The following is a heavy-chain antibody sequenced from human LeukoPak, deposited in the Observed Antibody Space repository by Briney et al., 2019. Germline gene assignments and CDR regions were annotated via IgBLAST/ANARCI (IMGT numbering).Heavy chain of an antibody. CDR3: ARSIVGATAHFDY. CDR2: IIPIFGTA. J-gene: IGHJ4*02. D-gene: IGHD1-26*01. CDR1: GGTFIIYA. V-gene: IGHV1-69*01. Sequence: SVRVSCKASGGTFIIYAISWVRQAPGQGLEWMGGIIPIFGTANYAQKFQGRVTITADESTSTAYMELSSLRSEDTAVYYCARSIVGATAHFDYWGQGTLVTVSS.